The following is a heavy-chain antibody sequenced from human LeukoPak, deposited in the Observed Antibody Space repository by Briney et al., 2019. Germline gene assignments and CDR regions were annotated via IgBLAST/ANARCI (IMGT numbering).Heavy chain of an antibody. D-gene: IGHD4-17*01. J-gene: IGHJ4*02. V-gene: IGHV4-59*01. Sequence: SETLSLTCTVSGGSISSYYWSWIRQPPGKGLEWIGYIYYSGSTNYNPSLKSRVTISVDTSKNQFSLKLSSVTAADTAVYYCAREGGVLFYGDSTYYFDYWGQGTLVTVSS. CDR3: AREGGVLFYGDSTYYFDY. CDR1: GGSISSYY. CDR2: IYYSGST.